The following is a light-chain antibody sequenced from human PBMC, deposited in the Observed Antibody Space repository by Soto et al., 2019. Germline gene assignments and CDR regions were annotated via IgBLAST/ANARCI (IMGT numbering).Light chain of an antibody. J-gene: IGKJ1*01. CDR2: VAS. CDR3: QQYNTWPRT. CDR1: HSVLYSSNNKNY. Sequence: DIVMTQSPDSLAVSLCERATINCKSSHSVLYSSNNKNYLAWYQQKPGQAPRLLIYVASTRATGIPARFSGGGSGTEFTLTISSLQSEDFAVYYCQQYNTWPRTFGQGTKVDI. V-gene: IGKV4-1*01.